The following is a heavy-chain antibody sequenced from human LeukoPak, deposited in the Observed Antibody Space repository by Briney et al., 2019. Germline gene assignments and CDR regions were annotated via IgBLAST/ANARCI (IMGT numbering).Heavy chain of an antibody. CDR1: GFTFTGFW. J-gene: IGHJ3*02. D-gene: IGHD3-3*01. CDR3: ASVVGGYYPPVDAFDM. V-gene: IGHV3-74*01. CDR2: IDSDGSSR. Sequence: PGGSLRLSCAASGFTFTGFWMHWVRQAPGKGLVWVSCIDSDGSSRNYADSVKGRLTISRDNAKKTLYLQMNSLRAEDTAVYYCASVVGGYYPPVDAFDMWGQGTMVTVSS.